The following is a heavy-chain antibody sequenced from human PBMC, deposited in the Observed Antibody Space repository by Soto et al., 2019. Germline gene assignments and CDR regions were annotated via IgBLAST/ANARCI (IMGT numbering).Heavy chain of an antibody. CDR1: GGSISSAYYY. Sequence: QVQLQESGPGLVKPSQTLSLICSVSGGSISSAYYYWAWISQHPGMGLEWIASINYNGRTYYNPSLKSRVTISVDTSKNQFSLNLNSVAAADTAEYYCARGNSGSPPYGMDIWGQGTTVTVSS. V-gene: IGHV4-31*03. D-gene: IGHD3-10*01. CDR2: INYNGRT. CDR3: ARGNSGSPPYGMDI. J-gene: IGHJ6*02.